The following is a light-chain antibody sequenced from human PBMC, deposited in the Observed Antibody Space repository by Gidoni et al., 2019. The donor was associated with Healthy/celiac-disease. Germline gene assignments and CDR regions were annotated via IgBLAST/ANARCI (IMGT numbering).Light chain of an antibody. CDR1: VLAKKY. CDR2: KDS. Sequence: SYELTQPSSVSVSPGQTARITCSGDVLAKKYARWFQQKPGQAPVLVLYKDSERPSGIPERFSGSSSGTTVTLTISGAHVEDEADYYCYSAADNNHWVFGGGTKLTVL. J-gene: IGLJ3*02. V-gene: IGLV3-27*01. CDR3: YSAADNNHWV.